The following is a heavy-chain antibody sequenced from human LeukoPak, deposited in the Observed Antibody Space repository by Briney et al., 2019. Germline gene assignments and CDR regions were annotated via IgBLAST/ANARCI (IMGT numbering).Heavy chain of an antibody. CDR1: GLPFSTYW. V-gene: IGHV3-7*01. D-gene: IGHD1-1*01. Sequence: GGSLRLSCAASGLPFSTYWMSWVRQAPGKGLEWVANIKKDGSEKCYVDSVKGRFTISRDNAKNSLYLQMNSLRADGTAVYHCARQETSIYNGAFDIWGQGTMVTVSS. CDR3: ARQETSIYNGAFDI. J-gene: IGHJ3*02. CDR2: IKKDGSEK.